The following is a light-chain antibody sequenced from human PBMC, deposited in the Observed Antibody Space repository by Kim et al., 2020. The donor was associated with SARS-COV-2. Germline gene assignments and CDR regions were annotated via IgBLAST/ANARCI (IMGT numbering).Light chain of an antibody. CDR1: QSVSSSY. Sequence: PGERVTLSCRASQSVSSSYLTWYQQKPGQAPRLLIYGASTRATGIPARFSGSVSGTDFTLTISSLQPEDFAVYYCQQDYNLYTFGQGTKLEI. CDR2: GAS. V-gene: IGKV3D-7*01. J-gene: IGKJ2*01. CDR3: QQDYNLYT.